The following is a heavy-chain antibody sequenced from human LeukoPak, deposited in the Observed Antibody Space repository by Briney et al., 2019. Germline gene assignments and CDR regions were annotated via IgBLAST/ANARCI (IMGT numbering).Heavy chain of an antibody. D-gene: IGHD5-24*01. CDR1: GFSFRSHW. V-gene: IGHV3-7*01. CDR2: IKPDGSDK. CDR3: ATISAQTFDI. J-gene: IGHJ3*02. Sequence: PGGSLRLSCVGSGFSFRSHWVNWVRQSQGKGREWVANIKPDGSDKYYVDSARGRFTVSRDNAKNSAFLQMNSLRAEDTAIYYCATISAQTFDIWGQGTLVSVSS.